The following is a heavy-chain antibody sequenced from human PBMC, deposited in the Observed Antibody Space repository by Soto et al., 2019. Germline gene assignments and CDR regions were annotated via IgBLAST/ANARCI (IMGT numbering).Heavy chain of an antibody. Sequence: EVQLVESGGVVVQPGGSLRLSCAASGFTFDDYTMHWVRQAPGKGLEWVSLISWDGGSTYYADSVKGRFTISRDNSKSSLYLQMNSLRTEDTALYYCAKDKARIAANGNWFDPWCQGTLVTVSS. CDR2: ISWDGGST. CDR3: AKDKARIAANGNWFDP. V-gene: IGHV3-43*01. J-gene: IGHJ5*02. CDR1: GFTFDDYT. D-gene: IGHD6-13*01.